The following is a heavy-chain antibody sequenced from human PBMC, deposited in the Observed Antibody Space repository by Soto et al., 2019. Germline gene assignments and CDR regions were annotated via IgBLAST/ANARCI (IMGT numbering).Heavy chain of an antibody. D-gene: IGHD3-22*01. J-gene: IGHJ4*02. Sequence: SETLSLTCTVSGGSISSYYWSWIRQPPGKGLEWIGYIYYSGSTNYNPSLKSRVTISVDTSKNQFSLKLSSVTAADTAVYYCASGHYSDSSGYYSFDYWGQGTLVTVSS. CDR1: GGSISSYY. CDR2: IYYSGST. CDR3: ASGHYSDSSGYYSFDY. V-gene: IGHV4-59*01.